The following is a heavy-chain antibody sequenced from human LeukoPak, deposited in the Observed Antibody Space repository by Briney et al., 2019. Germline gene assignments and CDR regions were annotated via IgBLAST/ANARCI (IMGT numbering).Heavy chain of an antibody. CDR2: ISWNGGNT. CDR1: GFKFDDYG. J-gene: IGHJ4*02. D-gene: IGHD2-8*01. CDR3: AREGIYCVNGVCYLYY. Sequence: GGSLRLSCAASGFKFDDYGMSWVRQAPGKGLEWVSGISWNGGNTGYADSVKGRFTISRDNAKNSLFLQVNSLRADDTAFYYCAREGIYCVNGVCYLYYWGQGTLVTVSS. V-gene: IGHV3-20*04.